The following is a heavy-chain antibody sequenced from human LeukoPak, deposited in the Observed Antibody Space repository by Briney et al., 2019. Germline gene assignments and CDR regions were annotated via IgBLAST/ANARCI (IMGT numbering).Heavy chain of an antibody. CDR2: IYYSGST. J-gene: IGHJ4*02. V-gene: IGHV4-59*01. CDR3: ARGYSSGFIDY. CDR1: GGSISSYY. D-gene: IGHD6-19*01. Sequence: SETLSLTCTVTGGSISSYYWSWIRQLPGKGLEWIGYIYYSGSTNYNPSLKSRVTISVDTSKNQFSLKLSSVTAADTAVYYCARGYSSGFIDYWGQGTLVTVSS.